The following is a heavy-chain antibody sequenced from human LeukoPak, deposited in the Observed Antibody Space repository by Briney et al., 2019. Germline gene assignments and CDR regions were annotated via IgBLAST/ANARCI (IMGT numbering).Heavy chain of an antibody. V-gene: IGHV3-23*05. CDR1: GFNFMQYG. J-gene: IGHJ4*02. CDR3: GYGDQVDY. CDR2: IHPSGINT. D-gene: IGHD4-17*01. Sequence: SGGSLRLSCVGSGFNFMQYGMMWVRQAPGKGLEWVSTIHPSGINTHHADSVKGRFTISRDNAKNSLYLQMNSLRAEDTAVYYCGYGDQVDYWGQGTLVTVSS.